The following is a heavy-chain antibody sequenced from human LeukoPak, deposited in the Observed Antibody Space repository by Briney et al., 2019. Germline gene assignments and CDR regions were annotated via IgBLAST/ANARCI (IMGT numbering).Heavy chain of an antibody. Sequence: SETLSLTCTVSGGSISSYYWSWIRQPPGKGLEWIGYIYYSGSTNYNPSLKSRVTISVDTSKNQFSLKLSSVTAADTAVYYCARDGRDGYNLDAFDIWGQGTMVTVSS. J-gene: IGHJ3*02. V-gene: IGHV4-59*01. CDR2: IYYSGST. D-gene: IGHD5-24*01. CDR1: GGSISSYY. CDR3: ARDGRDGYNLDAFDI.